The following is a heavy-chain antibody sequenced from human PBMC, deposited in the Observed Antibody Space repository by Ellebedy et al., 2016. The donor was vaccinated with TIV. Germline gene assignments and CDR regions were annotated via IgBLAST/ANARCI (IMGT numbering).Heavy chain of an antibody. D-gene: IGHD3-3*01. CDR3: ARGVITIFGVVIPNVFDY. CDR2: INHSGST. CDR1: GGSFSGYY. V-gene: IGHV4-34*01. J-gene: IGHJ4*02. Sequence: GSLRLXXAVYGGSFSGYYWSWIRQPPGKGLEWIGEINHSGSTNYNPSLKSRVTISVDTSKNQFSLKLSSVTAADTAVYYCARGVITIFGVVIPNVFDYWGQGTLVTVSS.